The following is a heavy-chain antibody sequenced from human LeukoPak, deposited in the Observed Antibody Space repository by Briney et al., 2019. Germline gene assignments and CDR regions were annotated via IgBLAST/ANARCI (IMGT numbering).Heavy chain of an antibody. CDR2: FDPEDGET. CDR1: GYTLTELS. Sequence: ASVKVSCKVSGYTLTELSMHWVRQAPGKGLEWMGGFDPEDGETIYAQKFQGRVTMTEDTSTDTAYMELSSLRSEDTAVHYCATVDSYGGYYFDYWGQGTLVTVSS. CDR3: ATVDSYGGYYFDY. V-gene: IGHV1-24*01. J-gene: IGHJ4*02. D-gene: IGHD5-18*01.